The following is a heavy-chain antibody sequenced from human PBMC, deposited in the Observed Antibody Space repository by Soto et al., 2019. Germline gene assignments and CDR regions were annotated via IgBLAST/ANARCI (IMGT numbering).Heavy chain of an antibody. D-gene: IGHD6-19*01. CDR2: ISYDGSNK. V-gene: IGHV3-30-3*01. Sequence: GGSLRLSGAASGFTFSSYAMHWVRQAPGKGLEWVAVISYDGSNKYYADSVKGRFTISRDNSKNTLYLQMNSLRAEDTAVYYCARGWYSSGWLDYWGQGTLVTVSS. CDR3: ARGWYSSGWLDY. J-gene: IGHJ4*02. CDR1: GFTFSSYA.